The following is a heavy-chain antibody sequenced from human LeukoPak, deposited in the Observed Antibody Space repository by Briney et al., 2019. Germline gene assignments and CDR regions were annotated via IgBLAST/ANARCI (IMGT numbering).Heavy chain of an antibody. Sequence: GGSLRLSCAASGFTFSIYSMNWVRQAPGKGLEWVSSIGGSSSSLYYAESVKGRFTISRDNARNSLYLQMNSVRAEDTAVYYCAKEAGHDYGALDAFDVWGQGTMVTVSS. J-gene: IGHJ3*01. V-gene: IGHV3-21*01. CDR2: IGGSSSSL. D-gene: IGHD4-17*01. CDR3: AKEAGHDYGALDAFDV. CDR1: GFTFSIYS.